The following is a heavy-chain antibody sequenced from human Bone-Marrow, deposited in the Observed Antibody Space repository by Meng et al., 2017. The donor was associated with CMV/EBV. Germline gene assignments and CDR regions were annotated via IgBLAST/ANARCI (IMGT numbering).Heavy chain of an antibody. Sequence: SVKVSCKASGGTFSSYAISWVRQAPGQGLEWMGGIIPILGIANYAQKFQGRVTITADKSTSTDYMELSSLRSEDTAVYYCARDPSEYCSGGSCPIGGMDVWGQGTTVTVSS. V-gene: IGHV1-69*10. D-gene: IGHD2-15*01. CDR2: IIPILGIA. CDR3: ARDPSEYCSGGSCPIGGMDV. CDR1: GGTFSSYA. J-gene: IGHJ6*02.